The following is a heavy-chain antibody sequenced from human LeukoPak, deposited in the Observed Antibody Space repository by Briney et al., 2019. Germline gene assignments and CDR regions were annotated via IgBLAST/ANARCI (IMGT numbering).Heavy chain of an antibody. V-gene: IGHV1-46*01. CDR2: INPSGGST. CDR1: GYTFTSYY. D-gene: IGHD2-21*01. J-gene: IGHJ3*02. Sequence: ASVKVSCKASGYTFTSYYMHWVRQAPGQGLEWMGIINPSGGSTSYAQKFQGRVTMTRDTSTSTVYMELSSLRSEDTAVYYCARAGHSRDAFDIWGQGQWSPSLQ. CDR3: ARAGHSRDAFDI.